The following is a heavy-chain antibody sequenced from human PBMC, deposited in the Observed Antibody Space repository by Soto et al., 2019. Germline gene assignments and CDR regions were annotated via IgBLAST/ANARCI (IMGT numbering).Heavy chain of an antibody. J-gene: IGHJ4*02. CDR1: GGSISSYY. V-gene: IGHV4-59*01. CDR2: IYYSGST. Sequence: SETLSLTCTVSGGSISSYYWSWIRQPPGEGLEWIGYIYYSGSTNYNPSLKSRVTISVDTSKNQFSLKLSSVTAADTAVYYCARVPHYYDSSGYYFFAYWGQGTLVTVSS. CDR3: ARVPHYYDSSGYYFFAY. D-gene: IGHD3-22*01.